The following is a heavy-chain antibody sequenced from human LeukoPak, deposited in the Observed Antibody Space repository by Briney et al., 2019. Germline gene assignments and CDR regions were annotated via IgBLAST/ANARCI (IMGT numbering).Heavy chain of an antibody. J-gene: IGHJ6*02. V-gene: IGHV1-8*02. D-gene: IGHD6-19*01. CDR1: GGTFSSYA. CDR3: ARGFGIAVPSYGMDV. CDR2: MNPNSGNT. Sequence: ASVKVSCKASGGTFSSYAISWVRQATGQGLEWMGWMNPNSGNTGYAQKFQGRVTMTRNTSISTAYMELSSLRSEDTAVYYCARGFGIAVPSYGMDVWGQGTTVTVSS.